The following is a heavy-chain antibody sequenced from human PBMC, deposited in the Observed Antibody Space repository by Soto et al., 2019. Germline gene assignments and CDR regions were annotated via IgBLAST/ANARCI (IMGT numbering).Heavy chain of an antibody. CDR3: AKGGRSIAVQRWTWGFDY. J-gene: IGHJ4*02. Sequence: GSLRLSCAASGFTFDAYTMHWVRQAPGKGLEWVSLISWDGGSTYYADSVKGRFTISRDNSKNSLYLQMNSLRTEDTALYYCAKGGRSIAVQRWTWGFDYCGQGTLVTGS. V-gene: IGHV3-43*01. D-gene: IGHD6-6*01. CDR1: GFTFDAYT. CDR2: ISWDGGST.